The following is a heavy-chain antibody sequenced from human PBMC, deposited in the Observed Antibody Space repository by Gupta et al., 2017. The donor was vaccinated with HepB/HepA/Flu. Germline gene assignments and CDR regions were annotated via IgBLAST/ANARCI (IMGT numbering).Heavy chain of an antibody. Sequence: QITLKESGPTLVKPTQTLTLTCTFSGFSLSTSGVGVGWIRQPPGKALEWLALIYWDDDKRYSPSLKSRLTITKDTSKNQVVLTMTNMDPVDTATYYCAHSRFNWNFGVGWFDPWGQGTLVTVSS. CDR2: IYWDDDK. D-gene: IGHD1-7*01. J-gene: IGHJ5*02. CDR3: AHSRFNWNFGVGWFDP. V-gene: IGHV2-5*02. CDR1: GFSLSTSGVG.